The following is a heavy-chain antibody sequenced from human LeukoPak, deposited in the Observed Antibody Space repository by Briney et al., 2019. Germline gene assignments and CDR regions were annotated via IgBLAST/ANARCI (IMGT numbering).Heavy chain of an antibody. J-gene: IGHJ3*02. CDR1: GFTFSSYG. CDR2: ISYDGNNK. CDR3: ASSSWSYLAAALDI. D-gene: IGHD3-10*01. V-gene: IGHV3-30*03. Sequence: GGSLRLSCAASGFTFSSYGMHWVRQAPGKGLEWVAVISYDGNNKYYADSVKGRFTISRDSSKNTVFLQMNSLRVEETAVYYCASSSWSYLAAALDIWGQGTMVTVSS.